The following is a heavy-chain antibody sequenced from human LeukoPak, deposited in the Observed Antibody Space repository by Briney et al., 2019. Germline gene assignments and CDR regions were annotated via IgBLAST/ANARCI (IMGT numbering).Heavy chain of an antibody. CDR3: AHGVNYFDY. CDR1: GGSISSYY. D-gene: IGHD4-17*01. J-gene: IGHJ4*02. CDR2: IYYSGST. V-gene: IGHV4-59*01. Sequence: SETLSLTCTVSGGSISSYYWSWIRQPPGKGLEWIGYIYYSGSTNYNPSLKSRVTISVDASKNQFSLKLSSVTAADTAVYYCAHGVNYFDYWGQGTLVTVSS.